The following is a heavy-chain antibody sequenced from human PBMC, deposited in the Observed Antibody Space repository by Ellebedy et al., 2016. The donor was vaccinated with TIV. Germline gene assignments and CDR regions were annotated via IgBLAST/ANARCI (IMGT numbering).Heavy chain of an antibody. CDR3: ARGSQESNSGMDV. D-gene: IGHD4-11*01. CDR2: INSDGSST. CDR1: GFTFSGYW. Sequence: GESLKISCAASGFTFSGYWMHWVRQAPGKGLVWVSRINSDGSSTTYADSVKGRFTISRDNAKNTLYLQMNSLRAEDTAVYYCARGSQESNSGMDVWGQGTTVTVSS. J-gene: IGHJ6*02. V-gene: IGHV3-74*01.